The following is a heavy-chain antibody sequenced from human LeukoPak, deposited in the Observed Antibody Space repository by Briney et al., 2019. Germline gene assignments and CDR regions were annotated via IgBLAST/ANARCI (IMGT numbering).Heavy chain of an antibody. J-gene: IGHJ6*02. V-gene: IGHV3-13*01. D-gene: IGHD1-1*01. CDR1: GFTVSNSD. Sequence: PGGSLRLSCAASGFTVSNSDIHWVRQSTGGGLEWVSTIGVAGDTYYSASVKGRFTISRDNARNSLFLQMLSLKAEDTAVYYCARGPTHLYYGMDVWGPGTTVTVSS. CDR3: ARGPTHLYYGMDV. CDR2: IGVAGDT.